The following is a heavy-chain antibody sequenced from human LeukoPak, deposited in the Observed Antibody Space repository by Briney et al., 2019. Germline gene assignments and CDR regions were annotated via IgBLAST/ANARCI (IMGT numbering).Heavy chain of an antibody. V-gene: IGHV1-8*02. J-gene: IGHJ6*04. D-gene: IGHD3-9*01. Sequence: ASVKVSCKASGVTFSSYAISWVRQAPGQGLEWMGWMNPNSGNTGYAQKFQGRVTMTRNTSISTAYMELSSLRSEDTAVYYCARGTRDYDILTGYYSRPKDVWGKGTTVTISS. CDR2: MNPNSGNT. CDR3: ARGTRDYDILTGYYSRPKDV. CDR1: GVTFSSYA.